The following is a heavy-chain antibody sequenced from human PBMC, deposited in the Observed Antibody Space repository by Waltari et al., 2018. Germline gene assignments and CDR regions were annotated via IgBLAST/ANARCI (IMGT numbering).Heavy chain of an antibody. CDR2: RRYDGSNK. V-gene: IGHV3-30*02. Sequence: QVQLVESGGGVVQPGGSLRLSCAASGFTFSSYGMHWVRPARGNGLEWVAFRRYDGSNKYYADSVKGRFTISRDNSKNTLYLQMNSLRAEDTAVYYCAKTSGDYGYFDYWGQGTLVTVSS. J-gene: IGHJ4*02. CDR3: AKTSGDYGYFDY. D-gene: IGHD4-17*01. CDR1: GFTFSSYG.